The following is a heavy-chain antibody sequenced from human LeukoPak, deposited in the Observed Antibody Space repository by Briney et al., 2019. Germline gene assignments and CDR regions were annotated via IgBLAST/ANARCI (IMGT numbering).Heavy chain of an antibody. J-gene: IGHJ3*02. CDR1: GFTFRSYE. V-gene: IGHV3-48*03. CDR3: VRDHHRRHYDSQARDTFDI. D-gene: IGHD3-22*01. CDR2: ISSSSSTI. Sequence: PGGSLRLSCAASGFTFRSYEMNWVRQAPGKGLEWVSYISSSSSTIYYSDSLKGRFTISRDNAKNSLYLQMNSLRAEDTAVYYCVRDHHRRHYDSQARDTFDIWGQGTMVTASS.